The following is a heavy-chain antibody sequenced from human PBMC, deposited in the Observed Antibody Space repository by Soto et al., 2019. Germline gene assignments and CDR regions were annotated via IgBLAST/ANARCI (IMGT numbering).Heavy chain of an antibody. J-gene: IGHJ4*02. CDR3: ARGGGAIPWDAKPDIY. V-gene: IGHV3-30-3*01. CDR2: ISDDGTNT. CDR1: GFSFSDYA. D-gene: IGHD3-16*01. Sequence: PGGSLRLSCVASGFSFSDYALHWVRQTPGKGLEWVAGISDDGTNTYYAHSVRGRFTMSRDNSQSTLYLQMSSLGSEDTAVYFCARGGGAIPWDAKPDIYWGQGSLVTVSS.